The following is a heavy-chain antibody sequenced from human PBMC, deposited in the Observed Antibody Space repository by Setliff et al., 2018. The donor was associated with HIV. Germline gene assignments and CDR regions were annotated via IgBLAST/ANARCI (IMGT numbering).Heavy chain of an antibody. J-gene: IGHJ4*02. Sequence: ASVKVSCKASGYSFTIYGLNWVRQAPGQGLEWMGWISVYNGYTNYAQKLQDRVIMTTDTSTSTAYMELRSLRSDDTAVYYCARAYDTLTGYYYYWGQGTLVTVSS. CDR2: ISVYNGYT. V-gene: IGHV1-18*01. D-gene: IGHD3-9*01. CDR1: GYSFTIYG. CDR3: ARAYDTLTGYYYY.